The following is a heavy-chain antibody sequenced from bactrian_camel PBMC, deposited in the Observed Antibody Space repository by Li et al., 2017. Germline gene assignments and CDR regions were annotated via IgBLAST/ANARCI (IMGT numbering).Heavy chain of an antibody. D-gene: IGHD1*01. Sequence: HVQLVESGGGSVQPGGSLRLACAYTSSKHCMAWFRQAAGKERERVASIEAGVAPRYAPSVTGRFTISKDNAKNTLYLHMNSLKPEDTAMYYCTARAWAYCRGLFRVDDFAYWGQGTQVTVS. CDR2: IEAGVAP. CDR1: TSSKHC. J-gene: IGHJ6*01. V-gene: IGHV3S26*01. CDR3: TARAWAYCRGLFRVDDFAY.